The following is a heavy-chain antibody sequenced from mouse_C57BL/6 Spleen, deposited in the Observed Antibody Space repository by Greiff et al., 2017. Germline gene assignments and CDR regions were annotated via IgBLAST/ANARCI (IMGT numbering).Heavy chain of an antibody. Sequence: VQLQQSGPELVKPGASVKISCKASGYTFTDYYMNWVKQSHGKSLEWIGDINPKNGGTSYNQKFKGKATLTVDKSSSTAYMELRSLTSEDSAVYYCASITTVVAFDYWGQGTTLTVSS. CDR1: GYTFTDYY. D-gene: IGHD1-1*01. CDR2: INPKNGGT. CDR3: ASITTVVAFDY. V-gene: IGHV1-26*01. J-gene: IGHJ2*01.